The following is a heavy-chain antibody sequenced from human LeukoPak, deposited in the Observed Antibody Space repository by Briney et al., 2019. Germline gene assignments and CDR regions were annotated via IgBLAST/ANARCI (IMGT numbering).Heavy chain of an antibody. Sequence: SETLSLTCAVYGGSFSGYYWSWIRQPPGKGLEWIGEINHSGSTNYNPSLKSRVTISVDTSKNQFSLKLSSVTAADTAVYYCASYSPVGNYFDYWGQGTLVTVSS. CDR2: INHSGST. CDR1: GGSFSGYY. CDR3: ASYSPVGNYFDY. D-gene: IGHD2-21*01. J-gene: IGHJ4*02. V-gene: IGHV4-34*01.